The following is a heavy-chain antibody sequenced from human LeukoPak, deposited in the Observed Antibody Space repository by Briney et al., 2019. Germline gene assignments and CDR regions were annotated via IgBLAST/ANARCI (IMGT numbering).Heavy chain of an antibody. Sequence: ASVKVSCKASGDSLTSNYMHWVRQAPGQGLEWMGMINPSAGSTSYAQKLQGRVTMTTDTSTSTAYMELRSLRSDDTAVYYCARGGAVADPFDYWGQGTLVTVSS. V-gene: IGHV1-46*01. CDR2: INPSAGST. CDR1: GDSLTSNY. D-gene: IGHD6-19*01. J-gene: IGHJ4*02. CDR3: ARGGAVADPFDY.